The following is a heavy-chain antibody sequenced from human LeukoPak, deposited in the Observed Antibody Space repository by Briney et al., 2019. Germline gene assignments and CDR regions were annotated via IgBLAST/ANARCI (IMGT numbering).Heavy chain of an antibody. CDR3: ARENIEQWPAFDY. CDR2: INGNSGGT. J-gene: IGHJ4*02. CDR1: GYTFTGYY. V-gene: IGHV1-2*02. Sequence: ASVKVSCKASGYTFTGYYMHWVRQAPGQGPEWVGWINGNSGGTKYAQKFEGRVTMTSDTSTSTVQMDLGTLRSDDTAVYYCARENIEQWPAFDYWGQGTPVTVSS. D-gene: IGHD1/OR15-1a*01.